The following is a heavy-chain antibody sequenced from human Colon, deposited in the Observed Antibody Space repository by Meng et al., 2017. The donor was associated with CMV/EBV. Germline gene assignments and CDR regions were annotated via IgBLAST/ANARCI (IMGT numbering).Heavy chain of an antibody. Sequence: GESLKISCAASGFTFSSYAMSWVRQAPGKVLEWVAVIGGSATIIQYADSVKGRFAISRDNSTNTLYLEMNSLRADDTAVYYCGKMGAWFRVDSWGQGTPVTVSS. D-gene: IGHD3-10*01. V-gene: IGHV3-23*01. J-gene: IGHJ4*02. CDR3: GKMGAWFRVDS. CDR2: IGGSATII. CDR1: GFTFSSYA.